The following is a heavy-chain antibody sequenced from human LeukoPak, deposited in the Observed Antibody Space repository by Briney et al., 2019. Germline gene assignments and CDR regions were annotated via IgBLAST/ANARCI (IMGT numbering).Heavy chain of an antibody. CDR1: GASISSYY. J-gene: IGHJ6*03. D-gene: IGHD3-10*02. V-gene: IGHV4-4*07. CDR2: IHTSGTS. CDR3: AKTTMLGGTYYRAV. Sequence: SETLSLTCTVSGASISSYYWSWIRQPAGKGLEWIGRIHTSGTSNYNPSLKSRVTISVDTSKNQFSLKLSSVTAADTAVYYCAKTTMLGGTYYRAVGGKGPRFPVS.